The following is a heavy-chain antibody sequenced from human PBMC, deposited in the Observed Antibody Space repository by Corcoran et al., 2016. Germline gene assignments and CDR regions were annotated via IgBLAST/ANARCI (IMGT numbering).Heavy chain of an antibody. J-gene: IGHJ6*02. CDR3: TTDIGIVEVFNYYYGMDV. CDR1: GFTFSNAW. D-gene: IGHD2-21*01. V-gene: IGHV3-15*07. CDR2: IKSKTDGGTT. Sequence: EVQLVESGGGLVKPGGSLRLSCAASGFTFSNAWMNWVRQAPGKGLEWVGRIKSKTDGGTTDYAAPGKGRFTISRDDSKNTLYLQMNSLKTEDTAVYYCTTDIGIVEVFNYYYGMDVWGQGTTVTVSS.